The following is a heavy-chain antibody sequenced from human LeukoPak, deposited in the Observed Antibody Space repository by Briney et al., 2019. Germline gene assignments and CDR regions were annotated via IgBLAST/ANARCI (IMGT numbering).Heavy chain of an antibody. CDR2: IYSGFRA. J-gene: IGHJ3*02. V-gene: IGHV3-53*01. Sequence: GGSLRLSCAASGFNVSNNHMSWVRQAPGQGLEWVSHIYSGFRAYYADSVTGRFTISRDTSKNTLFLQMNDLRVEDTAVYYCAREGDAFDIWGQGTMVTVSS. D-gene: IGHD1-26*01. CDR1: GFNVSNNH. CDR3: AREGDAFDI.